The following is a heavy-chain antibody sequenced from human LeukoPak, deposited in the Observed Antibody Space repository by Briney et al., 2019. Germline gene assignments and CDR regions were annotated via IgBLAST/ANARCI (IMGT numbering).Heavy chain of an antibody. CDR1: GITLSNYG. J-gene: IGHJ4*02. Sequence: GGSLRLSCAVSGITLSNYGMSWVRQAPGKALEWVAGISDSGGSTNYADSVKGRFTISRDNPKNTLYLQMNSLRAEDTAVYFCAKRGVVIRVILVGFHKEAYCFDSWGQGALVTVSS. D-gene: IGHD3-22*01. CDR2: ISDSGGST. V-gene: IGHV3-23*01. CDR3: AKRGVVIRVILVGFHKEAYCFDS.